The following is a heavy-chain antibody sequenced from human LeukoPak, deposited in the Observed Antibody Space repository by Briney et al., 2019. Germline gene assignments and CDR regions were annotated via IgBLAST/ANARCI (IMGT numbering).Heavy chain of an antibody. Sequence: SETLSLTCTVSGGSISSSSYYWGWVRQPPGTGLEWIGSIYYSGSTYYNPPLKSRVTLPEDTSKNQFSLKLSSVTVADTAVSYCASLPYCGGGCYTAREWTSGWYAFDIWGQGTMVTVSS. CDR2: IYYSGST. V-gene: IGHV4-39*01. J-gene: IGHJ3*02. CDR1: GGSISSSSYY. CDR3: ASLPYCGGGCYTAREWTSGWYAFDI. D-gene: IGHD2-21*02.